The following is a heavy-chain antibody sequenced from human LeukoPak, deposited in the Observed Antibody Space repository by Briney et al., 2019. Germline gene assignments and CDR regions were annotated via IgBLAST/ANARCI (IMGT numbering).Heavy chain of an antibody. CDR1: GFTSSDYA. V-gene: IGHV3-30*01. CDR3: ARARNGTLKY. J-gene: IGHJ4*02. D-gene: IGHD1-26*01. CDR2: ISYDGSNT. Sequence: SGGSLRLSCAASGFTSSDYAMHWVRQAPGKGLGWVPVISYDGSNTFYADSVKGRFTISRDNSKNTLYLQMNTLRAEDTAVYYCARARNGTLKYWGQGTLVTVSS.